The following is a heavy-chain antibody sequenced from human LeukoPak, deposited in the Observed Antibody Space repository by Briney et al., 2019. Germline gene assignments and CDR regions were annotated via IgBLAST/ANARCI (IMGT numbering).Heavy chain of an antibody. V-gene: IGHV5-51*01. CDR2: IYPGDSDT. Sequence: GESLQISCQGSGYSFTTYWIGWVRPMPGKGLEWMGIIYPGDSDTRYSPSFQGQVTISADKSISTAYLQWSSLKASDTAMYYCAIHPGIYSSSGSVAFDIWGRGTMVTVSS. D-gene: IGHD3-16*02. CDR3: AIHPGIYSSSGSVAFDI. CDR1: GYSFTTYW. J-gene: IGHJ3*02.